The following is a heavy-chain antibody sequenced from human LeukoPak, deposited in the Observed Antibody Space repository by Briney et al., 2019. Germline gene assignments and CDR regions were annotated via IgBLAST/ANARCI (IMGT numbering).Heavy chain of an antibody. D-gene: IGHD1-26*01. CDR1: GSIFTSYW. V-gene: IGHV5-51*01. J-gene: IGHJ4*02. CDR3: ARLGRIQKGDY. CDR2: IYPGDSDT. Sequence: GASLQISCKGSGSIFTSYWIGWVRQLPGKGLEWMGIIYPGDSDTRYSPSFQGQVTISADKSISTAYLQWSSLKASDTAMYYCARLGRIQKGDYWGQGTLVTVSS.